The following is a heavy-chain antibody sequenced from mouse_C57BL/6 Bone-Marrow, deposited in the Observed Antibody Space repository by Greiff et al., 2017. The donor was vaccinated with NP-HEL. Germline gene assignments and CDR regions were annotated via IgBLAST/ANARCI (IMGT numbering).Heavy chain of an antibody. CDR1: GFNIKDDY. CDR3: TTVITTVVPYFDY. Sequence: VQLQQSGAELVRPGASVKLSCTASGFNIKDDYMHWVKQRPEQGLEWIGWIDPENGDTEYASKFQGKATITADTSSNTAYLQLSSLTSEDTAVYYCTTVITTVVPYFDYWGQGTTLTVSS. J-gene: IGHJ2*01. CDR2: IDPENGDT. D-gene: IGHD1-1*01. V-gene: IGHV14-4*01.